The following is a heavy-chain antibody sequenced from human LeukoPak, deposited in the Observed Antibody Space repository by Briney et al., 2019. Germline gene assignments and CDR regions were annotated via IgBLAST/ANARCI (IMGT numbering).Heavy chain of an antibody. Sequence: PGGSLRLSCAASGFTFSSYAMSWVRQAPGKGLEWVSAISGSGGSTYYADSVKGRFTISRDNSKNTLYLQMNSLRAEDTAVYYCAKDSFIPDYYDSSGHYYFDYWGQGTLVTVSS. CDR1: GFTFSSYA. CDR3: AKDSFIPDYYDSSGHYYFDY. V-gene: IGHV3-23*01. CDR2: ISGSGGST. J-gene: IGHJ4*02. D-gene: IGHD3-22*01.